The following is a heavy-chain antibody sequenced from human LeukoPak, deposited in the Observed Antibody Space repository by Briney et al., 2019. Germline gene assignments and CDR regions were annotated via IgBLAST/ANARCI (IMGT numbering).Heavy chain of an antibody. V-gene: IGHV3-23*01. D-gene: IGHD3-22*01. CDR2: SCGVDTT. CDR1: GFSFSSYT. CDR3: AKGLPYESRAYYDRLFDE. J-gene: IGHJ4*02. Sequence: GGSLRLSCSASGFSFSSYTMTWVRQAPGKGPEWVSISCGVDTTFYTDSVKGRFTISRDNSKNTLYLQMNSLRVEDTAVYYCAKGLPYESRAYYDRLFDEWGQGTLVTVSS.